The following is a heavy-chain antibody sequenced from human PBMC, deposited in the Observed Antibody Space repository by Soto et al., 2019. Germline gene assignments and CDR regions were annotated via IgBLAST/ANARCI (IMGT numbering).Heavy chain of an antibody. D-gene: IGHD3-22*01. V-gene: IGHV4-61*03. CDR2: IFYTGVT. CDR3: VRVLDSSWYADL. CDR1: GDSVSNASFY. Sequence: QVQLQESGPGLVKPSETLSLTCSVSGDSVSNASFYWTWIRQAPGTGLEYIGYIFYTGVTNYNPSLSSRVTISLDTSKNHFSLKLNSMTAVDTAVYYCVRVLDSSWYADLWGRGTLVTVSS. J-gene: IGHJ2*01.